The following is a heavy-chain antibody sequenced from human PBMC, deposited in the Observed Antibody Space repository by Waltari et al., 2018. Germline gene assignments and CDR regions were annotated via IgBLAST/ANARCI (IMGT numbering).Heavy chain of an antibody. CDR3: VAAKEYYYDGSGDDAFET. V-gene: IGHV4-38-2*01. CDR1: GYSMRSCYY. J-gene: IGHJ3*02. CDR2: IYQSWST. Sequence: QVQLQESGPGLAKSSETLSLTCDVSGYSMRSCYYWGWIRQPQRKGLEGIASIYQSWSTYYKPSTSGRVTISEDTSRNQFSLEMTSVTATDTATYYCVAAKEYYYDGSGDDAFETWGQGTLVTVSS. D-gene: IGHD3-22*01.